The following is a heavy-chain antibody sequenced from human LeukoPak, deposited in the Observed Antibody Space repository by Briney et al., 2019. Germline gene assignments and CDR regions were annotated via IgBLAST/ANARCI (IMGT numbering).Heavy chain of an antibody. CDR1: GGSIRNGGYY. D-gene: IGHD3-22*01. J-gene: IGHJ6*02. CDR2: IYYSGSS. V-gene: IGHV4-31*03. CDR3: ATLYYYNSSGYYFVGDV. Sequence: NPSETLSLTCTVSGGSIRNGGYYWSWIRQHPGKGLEWIGYIYYSGSSYYNPSLKSRVTMSVDTSKNQFSLKLNSVTAADTAVYFCATLYYYNSSGYYFVGDVWGQGTTVTVSS.